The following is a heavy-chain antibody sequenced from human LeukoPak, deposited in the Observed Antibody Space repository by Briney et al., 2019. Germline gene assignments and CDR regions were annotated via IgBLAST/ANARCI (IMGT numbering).Heavy chain of an antibody. CDR1: GYTFTVHY. V-gene: IGHV1-2*02. D-gene: IGHD4-11*01. J-gene: IGHJ4*02. Sequence: ASVKVSCKASGYTFTVHYMHWLRQAPGQGPEWMGWIHPNGGTNYAPKFQGRVTLTRDTSISTAYMELSGLSSDDTAVYYRARMWSDYSHYDYWGQGTLVTVSS. CDR3: ARMWSDYSHYDY. CDR2: IHPNGGT.